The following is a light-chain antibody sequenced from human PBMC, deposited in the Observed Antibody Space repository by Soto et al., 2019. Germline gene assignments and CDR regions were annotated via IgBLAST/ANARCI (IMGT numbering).Light chain of an antibody. CDR3: QAWDGNTVI. CDR2: QDD. J-gene: IGLJ2*01. V-gene: IGLV3-1*01. Sequence: SYELTQPPSVSVSPGQTASIPCSGDNLGDKYTSWYQQKPGQSPVLVLYQDDKRPSGIPERFSGSNSGNTATLTISGTQVVDESVYYCQAWDGNTVIFGGGTKVTVL. CDR1: NLGDKY.